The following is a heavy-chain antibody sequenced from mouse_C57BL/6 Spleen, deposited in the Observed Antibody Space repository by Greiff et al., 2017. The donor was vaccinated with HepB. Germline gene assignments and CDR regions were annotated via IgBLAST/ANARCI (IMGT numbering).Heavy chain of an antibody. J-gene: IGHJ1*03. Sequence: VQLQQSGPELVKPGASVKISCKASGYAFSSSWMNWVKQRPGKGLEWIGRIYPGDGDTNYNGKFKGKATLTADKSSSTAYMQLSSLTSEDSAVYFCARGATVVGGGYFDVWGTGTTVTVSS. CDR3: ARGATVVGGGYFDV. D-gene: IGHD1-1*01. CDR1: GYAFSSSW. V-gene: IGHV1-82*01. CDR2: IYPGDGDT.